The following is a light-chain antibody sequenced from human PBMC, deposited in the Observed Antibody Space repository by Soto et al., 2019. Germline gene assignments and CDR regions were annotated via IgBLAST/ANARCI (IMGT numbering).Light chain of an antibody. CDR2: EVS. V-gene: IGLV2-8*01. J-gene: IGLJ1*01. CDR3: SSSTGSSTYV. Sequence: QSALTQPPSAAGSPGQSVTISCTGTSTDVGGYNYVSWYQQYPGKAPKLMIYEVSKRPSGVPDRFSGSKSGNTASLTVSGLQAEDEADYYCSSSTGSSTYVFGTGTKVTVL. CDR1: STDVGGYNY.